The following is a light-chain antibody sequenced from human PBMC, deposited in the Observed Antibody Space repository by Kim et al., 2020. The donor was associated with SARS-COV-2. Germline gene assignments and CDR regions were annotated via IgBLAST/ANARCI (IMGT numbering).Light chain of an antibody. V-gene: IGLV2-11*01. CDR2: DVS. CDR1: SSDVCGYNH. Sequence: QSVTISRNGNSSDVCGYNHVSLYQQHPGKAPKLMIYDVSKRPSGVPDRFSGSKSGNTASLTISGLQAEDEADYYCCSYAGSYTLYVFGTGTKVTVL. CDR3: CSYAGSYTLYV. J-gene: IGLJ1*01.